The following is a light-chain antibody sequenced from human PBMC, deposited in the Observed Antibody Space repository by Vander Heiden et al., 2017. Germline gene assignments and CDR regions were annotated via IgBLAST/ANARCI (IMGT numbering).Light chain of an antibody. V-gene: IGLV2-23*02. CDR3: CSYAGSGTLV. CDR2: EVS. J-gene: IGLJ3*02. CDR1: SSDVGTYNL. Sequence: QSALTQPASVSGSPGQSITISCTGTSSDVGTYNLVSWYQQHAGKAPKLMIYEVSKRPSGVSNRFSGSKSGNTASLTISGLQADDEADYYCCSYAGSGTLVFGGGTKLTVL.